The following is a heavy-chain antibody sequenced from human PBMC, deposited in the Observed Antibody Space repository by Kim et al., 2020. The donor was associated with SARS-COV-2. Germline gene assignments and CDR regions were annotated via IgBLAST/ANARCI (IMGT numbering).Heavy chain of an antibody. CDR3: ASSRAYYGSGSGMDV. Sequence: GGSLRLSCAASGFTFSSYGMHWVRQAPGKGLEWVAVIWYDGSNKYYGDSVKGRFTISRDNSKNTLYLHMNSLRVEDTAVYYCASSRAYYGSGSGMDVWGQGTTVTVSS. CDR2: IWYDGSNK. D-gene: IGHD3-10*01. J-gene: IGHJ6*02. CDR1: GFTFSSYG. V-gene: IGHV3-33*01.